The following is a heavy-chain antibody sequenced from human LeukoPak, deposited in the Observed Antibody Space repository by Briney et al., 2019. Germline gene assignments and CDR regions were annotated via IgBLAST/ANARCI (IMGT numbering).Heavy chain of an antibody. CDR2: ISGSGGST. V-gene: IGHV3-23*01. D-gene: IGHD5-12*01. CDR1: GFTSSSYA. J-gene: IGHJ6*02. CDR3: AKALRGYDLNYGMDV. Sequence: PGGSLRLSCAASGFTSSSYAMSWVRQAPGKGLEWVSAISGSGGSTYYADSVKGRFTISRDNSKNTLYLQMNSLRAEDTAVYYCAKALRGYDLNYGMDVWGQGTTVTVSS.